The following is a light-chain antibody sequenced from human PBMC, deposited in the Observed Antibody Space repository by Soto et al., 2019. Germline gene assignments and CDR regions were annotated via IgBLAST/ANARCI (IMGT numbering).Light chain of an antibody. CDR2: SNN. CDR1: NSNIGRNS. J-gene: IGLJ3*02. V-gene: IGLV1-44*01. Sequence: QSVLTQPPSASGTPGQRVTISCSGSNSNIGRNSVNWYQQVSGTAPKLLIYSNNQRPSGVPDRFSGSKSGTSASLAISGLQSEDEADYYCATWDDSLNGWVFXGGT. CDR3: ATWDDSLNGWV.